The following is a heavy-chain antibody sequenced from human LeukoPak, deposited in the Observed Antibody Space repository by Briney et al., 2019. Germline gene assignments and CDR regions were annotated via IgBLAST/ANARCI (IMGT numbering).Heavy chain of an antibody. Sequence: PGGSLRLSCAASGFSFDDYGMTWVRQAPGKGLELVSVINWNGANTGYADSVKGRFTISRDNAKNSLHLQMNSLRAEDTAFYYCARALYASSSWHTFDIWGQGTMVTVSS. D-gene: IGHD6-13*01. CDR2: INWNGANT. CDR1: GFSFDDYG. CDR3: ARALYASSSWHTFDI. V-gene: IGHV3-20*04. J-gene: IGHJ3*02.